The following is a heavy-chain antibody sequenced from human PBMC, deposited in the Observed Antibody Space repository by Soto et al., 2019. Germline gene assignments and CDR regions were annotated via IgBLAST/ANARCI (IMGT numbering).Heavy chain of an antibody. CDR1: GFTFMSYA. CDR3: ARPHSPRHYISRFDN. D-gene: IGHD6-13*01. V-gene: IGHV3-30-3*01. J-gene: IGHJ4*02. CDR2: ISYDGSNE. Sequence: QVQLVESGGGVVRPGGSLRLSCAGSGFTFMSYAMDWVRLAPGKGLEWVAVISYDGSNEYYADSVKVRFSISRDNAKKPIYQKRNDPRTEDTAVYYCARPHSPRHYISRFDNGGQVALVTVSS.